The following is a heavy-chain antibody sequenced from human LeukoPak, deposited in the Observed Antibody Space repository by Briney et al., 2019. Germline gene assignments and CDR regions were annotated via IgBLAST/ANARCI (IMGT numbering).Heavy chain of an antibody. Sequence: GGSLRLSCAAFGFTFSSYSMNWVRQAPGKGLEWVSSISSSSSYIYYADSVKGRFTISRDNAKNSLYLQMNSLRAEDTAVYYCASEESLRTGHDAFDIWGQGTMVTVSS. J-gene: IGHJ3*02. V-gene: IGHV3-21*01. CDR1: GFTFSSYS. CDR2: ISSSSSYI. D-gene: IGHD1-14*01. CDR3: ASEESLRTGHDAFDI.